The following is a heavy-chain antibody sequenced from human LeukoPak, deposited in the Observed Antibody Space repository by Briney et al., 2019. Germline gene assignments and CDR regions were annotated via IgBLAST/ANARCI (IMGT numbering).Heavy chain of an antibody. CDR1: GFTFSNYW. D-gene: IGHD1-26*01. J-gene: IGHJ4*02. V-gene: IGHV3-7*01. CDR3: ARDPVEWELLLDY. Sequence: GGSLSLSCAASGFTFSNYWMGWVGQAPGKRLEWVANMNIDGSEKYYADSVKGRFSISRDNARNSVYLQMASLRVEDTAVYYCARDPVEWELLLDYWGQGTLVTVSS. CDR2: MNIDGSEK.